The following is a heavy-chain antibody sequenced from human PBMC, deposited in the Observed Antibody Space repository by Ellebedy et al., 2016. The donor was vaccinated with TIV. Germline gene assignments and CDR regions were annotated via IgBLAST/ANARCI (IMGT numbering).Heavy chain of an antibody. D-gene: IGHD3-22*01. Sequence: GGSLRLXXTASGFNFSDYAMTWVRQAPGKGLEWVSTISNSGSNTYYTDSVKGRFTLSQDNSKNTVYLQMNSLRAEDTALYYCAKDRDDSSGYFSQFDYWGQGTLVTVSS. J-gene: IGHJ4*02. CDR3: AKDRDDSSGYFSQFDY. CDR2: ISNSGSNT. CDR1: GFNFSDYA. V-gene: IGHV3-23*01.